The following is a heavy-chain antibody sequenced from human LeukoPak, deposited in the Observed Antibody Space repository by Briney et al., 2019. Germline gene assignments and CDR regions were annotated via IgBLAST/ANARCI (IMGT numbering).Heavy chain of an antibody. Sequence: ASVTVSCKASGYTFTSYGISWVRQAPGQGLEWMGWINTYNGNTNYAQKLQGRVTMTTDTSTSTAYMELRSLRSDDTAVYYCARDFSSREGGYWGQGTLVTVSS. V-gene: IGHV1-18*01. J-gene: IGHJ4*02. D-gene: IGHD2-2*01. CDR3: ARDFSSREGGY. CDR1: GYTFTSYG. CDR2: INTYNGNT.